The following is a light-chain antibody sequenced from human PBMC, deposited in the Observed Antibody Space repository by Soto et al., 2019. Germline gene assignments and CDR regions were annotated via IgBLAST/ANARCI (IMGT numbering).Light chain of an antibody. CDR3: QQRDNWPPLS. V-gene: IGKV3D-20*02. CDR2: GAS. J-gene: IGKJ4*01. CDR1: QTIFNSY. Sequence: ENVLTQSPGTLSLSPGDTATLSCRASQTIFNSYLAWYQQKPGQAPRLLIYGASSRATGIPDRFSGGGSGTDFTLTITRLEPEDFAVYYCQQRDNWPPLSFGGGTKVEIK.